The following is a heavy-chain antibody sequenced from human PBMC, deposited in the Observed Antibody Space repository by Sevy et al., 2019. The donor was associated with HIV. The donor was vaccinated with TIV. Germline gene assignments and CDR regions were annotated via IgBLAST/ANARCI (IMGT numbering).Heavy chain of an antibody. J-gene: IGHJ4*02. CDR3: ARDLRAPITMVRGVIMWGSDY. D-gene: IGHD3-10*01. Sequence: GGSLRLSCAASGFTFSSYWMSWVRQAPGKGLEWVANIKQDGSEKYYVDPVKGRFTISRDNAKNSLYLQMNSLRAEDTAVYYCARDLRAPITMVRGVIMWGSDYWGQGTLVTVSS. CDR1: GFTFSSYW. V-gene: IGHV3-7*01. CDR2: IKQDGSEK.